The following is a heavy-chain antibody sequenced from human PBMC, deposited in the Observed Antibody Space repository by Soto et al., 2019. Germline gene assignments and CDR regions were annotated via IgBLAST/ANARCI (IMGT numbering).Heavy chain of an antibody. J-gene: IGHJ4*02. CDR3: ARPYDSSGYLGY. CDR2: IYYSGST. V-gene: IGHV4-39*01. D-gene: IGHD3-22*01. CDR1: GGSISSSSYY. Sequence: SETLSLTCTVSGGSISSSSYYCGWIRQPPGKGLEWIGSIYYSGSTYYNPSLKSRVTISVNTSKNQFSLKLSSVTAADTAVYYCARPYDSSGYLGYWGQGTLVTVSS.